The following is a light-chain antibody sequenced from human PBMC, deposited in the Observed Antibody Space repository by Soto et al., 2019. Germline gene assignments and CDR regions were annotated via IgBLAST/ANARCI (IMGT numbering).Light chain of an antibody. J-gene: IGLJ1*01. CDR3: LSKTSSISYV. Sequence: QSALTQPASVSGSPGQSITISCTGSSNTIGGYNVVSWYQQHPGKAPKVIIYEGIKRPSGVSNRFSGSKSGNTASLTISGLQAEDEADYYCLSKTSSISYVFGTGTKVTVL. CDR2: EGI. V-gene: IGLV2-14*02. CDR1: SNTIGGYNV.